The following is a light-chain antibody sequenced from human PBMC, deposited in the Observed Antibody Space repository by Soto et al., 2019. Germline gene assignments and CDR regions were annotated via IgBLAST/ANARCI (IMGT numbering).Light chain of an antibody. CDR3: QQASTFPIT. Sequence: DIQMTQSPSSVSASVGETVTITCRASEDVSAWLAWYQQKPGKAPKLLIYAASTLQSGVSSRFSGSGSGTDFTLTISSLLPEDFATYFCQQASTFPITFGQGTRLEIK. CDR1: EDVSAW. CDR2: AAS. J-gene: IGKJ5*01. V-gene: IGKV1-12*01.